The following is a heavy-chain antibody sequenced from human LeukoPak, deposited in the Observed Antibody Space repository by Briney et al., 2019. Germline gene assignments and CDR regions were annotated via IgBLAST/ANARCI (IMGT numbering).Heavy chain of an antibody. CDR2: INPNSGGT. CDR3: ARDAVSITMVRGFVYYYMDV. CDR1: GYTFTGYY. D-gene: IGHD3-10*01. J-gene: IGHJ6*03. Sequence: GASVKVSCKASGYTFTGYYMHWVRQAPGQGLEWMGWINPNSGGTNYAQKFQGRVTMTRDTSISTAYMELSRLRSDDTAVYYCARDAVSITMVRGFVYYYMDVWGKGTTVTVSS. V-gene: IGHV1-2*02.